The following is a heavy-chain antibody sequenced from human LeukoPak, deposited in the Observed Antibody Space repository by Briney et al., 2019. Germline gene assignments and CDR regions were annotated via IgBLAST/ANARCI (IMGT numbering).Heavy chain of an antibody. J-gene: IGHJ4*02. D-gene: IGHD3-22*01. V-gene: IGHV3-21*01. CDR1: GFTFSSYS. Sequence: GGSLRLSCAASGFTFSSYSMNWVRQAPGKGLEWVSSISRSGSYIYYADSVKGRFTISRDNAKNSLYLQMSSLRAEDTAVYYCASEYYYDSSGYYYVSSYFDYWGQGTLVTVSS. CDR3: ASEYYYDSSGYYYVSSYFDY. CDR2: ISRSGSYI.